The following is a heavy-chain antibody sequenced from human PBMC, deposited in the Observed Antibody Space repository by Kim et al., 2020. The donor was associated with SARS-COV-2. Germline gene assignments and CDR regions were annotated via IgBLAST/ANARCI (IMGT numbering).Heavy chain of an antibody. V-gene: IGHV1-2*02. CDR3: ARDQEVWGYIVVVPAARNWFDP. D-gene: IGHD2-2*01. CDR1: GYTFTGYY. J-gene: IGHJ5*02. Sequence: ASVKVSCKASGYTFTGYYMHWVRQAPGQGLEWMGWINPNSGGTNYAQKFQGRVTMTRDTSISTAYMELSRLRSDDTAVYYCARDQEVWGYIVVVPAARNWFDPWGQGTLVTVSS. CDR2: INPNSGGT.